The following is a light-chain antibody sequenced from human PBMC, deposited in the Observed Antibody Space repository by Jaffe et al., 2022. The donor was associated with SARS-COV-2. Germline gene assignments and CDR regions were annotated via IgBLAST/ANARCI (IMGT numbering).Light chain of an antibody. Sequence: SYELTQPPSVSVSPGQTATITCSGNDLGDEYAYWYQQKPGQSPVLVIYQDTRRPSGIPERFSGSNSGNTATLTISGTQAMDEADYYCQAWDRSAEVVFGGGTKLTVL. J-gene: IGLJ2*01. CDR2: QDT. V-gene: IGLV3-1*01. CDR3: QAWDRSAEVV. CDR1: DLGDEY.